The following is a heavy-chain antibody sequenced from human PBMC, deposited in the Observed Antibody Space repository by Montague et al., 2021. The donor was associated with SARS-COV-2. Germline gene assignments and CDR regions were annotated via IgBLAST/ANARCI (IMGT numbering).Heavy chain of an antibody. CDR3: ARRGYYDSAGYHWHLDL. D-gene: IGHD3-22*01. Sequence: SETLSLTCIVSGGSINDHYRSWIRQSPGEGLEWIGYISSNGKTNYNPSLKSRVTLSADASRNEFSLKLDSVTAADTAVYFCARRGYYDSAGYHWHLDLWGRGMLVTVSS. J-gene: IGHJ2*01. CDR2: ISSNGKT. CDR1: GGSINDHY. V-gene: IGHV4-4*09.